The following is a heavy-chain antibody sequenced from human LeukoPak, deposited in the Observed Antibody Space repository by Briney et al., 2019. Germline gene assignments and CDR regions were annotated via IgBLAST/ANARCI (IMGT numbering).Heavy chain of an antibody. V-gene: IGHV1-18*01. D-gene: IGHD1-7*01. J-gene: IGHJ4*02. Sequence: GASVKVSCKASGYTFTSYGISWVRQAPGQGLEWMGWISAYNGNTNYAQKLQGRVTMTTDTSTSTAYMELRSLRSDDTAVYYCARSPFITGTTLYFDYWGQGTLVTVSS. CDR2: ISAYNGNT. CDR3: ARSPFITGTTLYFDY. CDR1: GYTFTSYG.